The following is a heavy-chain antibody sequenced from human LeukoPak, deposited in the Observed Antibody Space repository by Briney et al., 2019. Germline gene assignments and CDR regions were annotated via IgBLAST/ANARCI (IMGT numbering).Heavy chain of an antibody. CDR3: ARYSGYDFLDYFDY. D-gene: IGHD5-12*01. CDR2: IYYSGST. CDR1: GGSISSSSYY. V-gene: IGHV4-39*01. J-gene: IGHJ4*02. Sequence: SETLSLTCTVSGGSISSSSYYWGWIRQPPGKGLEWIGSIYYSGSTYYNPSLKSRVTISVDTSKNQFPLKLSSVTAADTAVYYCARYSGYDFLDYFDYWGQGTLVTVSS.